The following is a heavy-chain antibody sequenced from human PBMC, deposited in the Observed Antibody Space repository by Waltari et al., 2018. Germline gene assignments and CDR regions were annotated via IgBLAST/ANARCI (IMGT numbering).Heavy chain of an antibody. V-gene: IGHV4-4*07. CDR1: GGSISSYY. CDR2: IYTSGST. Sequence: QVQLQESGPGLVKPSETLSLTCTVSGGSISSYYWSWIRQPAGKGLEWIGRIYTSGSTNYNPPLKSRVTMSVDTSKNQFSLKLSSVTAADTAVYYCARGARTIFGVVTHDAFDIWGQGTMVTVSS. CDR3: ARGARTIFGVVTHDAFDI. D-gene: IGHD3-3*01. J-gene: IGHJ3*02.